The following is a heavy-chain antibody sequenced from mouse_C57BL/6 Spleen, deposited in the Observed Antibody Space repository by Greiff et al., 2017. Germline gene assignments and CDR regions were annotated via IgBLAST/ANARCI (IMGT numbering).Heavy chain of an antibody. CDR3: TKNYYGSSYRYAMDY. J-gene: IGHJ4*01. V-gene: IGHV1-15*01. Sequence: VQLQQSGAELVRPGASVTLSCKASGYTFTDYEMHWVKQTPVHGLEWIGAIDPETGGTAYNQKFKGKAILTADKSSSTAYMELRSLTSEDSAVYYCTKNYYGSSYRYAMDYWGQGTSVTVSS. CDR2: IDPETGGT. CDR1: GYTFTDYE. D-gene: IGHD1-1*01.